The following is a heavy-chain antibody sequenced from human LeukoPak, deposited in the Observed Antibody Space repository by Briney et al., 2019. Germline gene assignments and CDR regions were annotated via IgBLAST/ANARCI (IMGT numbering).Heavy chain of an antibody. V-gene: IGHV3-7*01. CDR1: GFTFSNYW. Sequence: PWGSLRLSCAASGFTFSNYWMNWLRQAPGKGLEWVANIKQDGSEKYYVDSVKGRFTISRDNAKNSLYLQMNSLRAEDAGVYYCAKEGAYPIITYDSWGQGTLVTVSS. D-gene: IGHD1-14*01. CDR3: AKEGAYPIITYDS. J-gene: IGHJ5*01. CDR2: IKQDGSEK.